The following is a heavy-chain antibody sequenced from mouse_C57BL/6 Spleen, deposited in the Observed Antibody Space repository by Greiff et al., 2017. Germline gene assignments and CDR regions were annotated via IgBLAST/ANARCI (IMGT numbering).Heavy chain of an antibody. CDR2: INPNNGGT. CDR1: GYTFTDYN. CDR3: ARGIYYGNPYYAMDY. D-gene: IGHD2-1*01. J-gene: IGHJ4*01. Sequence: VQLQQSGPELVKPGASVKMSCKASGYTFTDYNMHWVKQSHGKSLEWIGYINPNNGGTSYNQKFKGKATLTVNKSSSTAYMELRSLTSEDSAVXYCARGIYYGNPYYAMDYWGQGTSVTVSS. V-gene: IGHV1-22*01.